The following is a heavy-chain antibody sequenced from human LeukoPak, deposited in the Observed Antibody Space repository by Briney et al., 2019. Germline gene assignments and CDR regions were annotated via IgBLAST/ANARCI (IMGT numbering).Heavy chain of an antibody. CDR3: AKDYSYDYPPQEFYFDY. J-gene: IGHJ4*02. CDR1: GFTFSSYS. Sequence: GGSLRLSCAASGFTFSSYSMHWVRQAPGKGLEWVSVISCNGSNKYYADSAKGRFTISRDNSKNTLYLQMNSLRAEDTAVYYCAKDYSYDYPPQEFYFDYWGQGTLVTVSS. CDR2: ISCNGSNK. V-gene: IGHV3-30*18. D-gene: IGHD5-18*01.